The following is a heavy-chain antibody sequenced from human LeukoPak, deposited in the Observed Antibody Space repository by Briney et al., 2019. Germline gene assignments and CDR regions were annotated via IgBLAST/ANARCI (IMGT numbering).Heavy chain of an antibody. CDR1: GGSISNYY. D-gene: IGHD6-13*01. Sequence: SETLSLTCAVSGGSISNYYWSWVRRPGGKGLEGIVRLYTSGGTSYNPSLESRVAMSVDASKNQFFLKLTSVTAADTAVYYCTRGAPGIAARADYWGQGTLVTVSS. V-gene: IGHV4-4*07. CDR2: LYTSGGT. J-gene: IGHJ4*02. CDR3: TRGAPGIAARADY.